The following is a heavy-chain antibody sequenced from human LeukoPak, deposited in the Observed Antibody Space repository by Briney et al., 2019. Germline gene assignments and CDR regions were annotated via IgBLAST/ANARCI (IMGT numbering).Heavy chain of an antibody. V-gene: IGHV4-39*07. D-gene: IGHD6-19*01. CDR2: IYHSGST. CDR1: GGSISSGGYY. J-gene: IGHJ4*02. CDR3: ARGIIAVADTFDY. Sequence: SETLSLTCTVSGGSISSGGYYWSWIRQHPGKGLEWIGSIYHSGSTYYNPSLKSRVTISVDTSKNQFSLKLSSVTAADTAVYYCARGIIAVADTFDYWGQGTLVTVSS.